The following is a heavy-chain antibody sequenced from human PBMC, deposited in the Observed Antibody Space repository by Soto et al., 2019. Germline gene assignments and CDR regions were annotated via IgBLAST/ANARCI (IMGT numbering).Heavy chain of an antibody. CDR1: RGCLRSYS. V-gene: IGHV4-59*08. D-gene: IGHD2-8*01. CDR2: IYYGGSA. J-gene: IGHJ4*02. CDR3: ARGGHCTNGVCSALDY. Sequence: ASETPSPTRPFCRGCLRSYSSSLVRQPPGKGLEWIGYIYYGGSANYNPSLKSRVTISVDTSKKQFSLRLDSVTAADTAVYYCARGGHCTNGVCSALDYWGQGTLVTVSS.